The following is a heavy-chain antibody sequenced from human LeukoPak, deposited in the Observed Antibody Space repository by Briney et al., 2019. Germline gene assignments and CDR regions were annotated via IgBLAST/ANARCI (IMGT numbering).Heavy chain of an antibody. CDR3: ARGVEPLAANTLAY. V-gene: IGHV3-53*01. CDR1: GFTVIIND. D-gene: IGHD1-14*01. J-gene: IGHJ4*02. CDR2: LYSDGNT. Sequence: GGSLRLSCAASGFTVIINDMTWVRQAPGKGLEWVSVLYSDGNTKYADSVQGRFTISRDNSKNTLYLEMNSLSPDDTAVYYCARGVEPLAANTLAYWGQGTLVTVSS.